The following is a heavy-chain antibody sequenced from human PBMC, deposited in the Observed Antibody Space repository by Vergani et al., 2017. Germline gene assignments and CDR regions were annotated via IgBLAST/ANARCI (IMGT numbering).Heavy chain of an antibody. CDR3: ARGLEYLSSPWFDY. D-gene: IGHD2/OR15-2a*01. V-gene: IGHV4-39*07. Sequence: QLQLQESGPGLVKPSETLSLTCTVSGGSISSSSYYWGWIRQPPGKGLEWIGSIYYSGSTYYNPSLKSRVTISVDTSKNQFSLKLSSVTAADTAVYYCARGLEYLSSPWFDYWGQGTLVTVSS. J-gene: IGHJ4*02. CDR2: IYYSGST. CDR1: GGSISSSSYY.